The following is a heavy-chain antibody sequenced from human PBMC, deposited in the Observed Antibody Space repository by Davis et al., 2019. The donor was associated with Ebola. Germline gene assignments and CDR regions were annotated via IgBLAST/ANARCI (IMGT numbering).Heavy chain of an antibody. CDR2: INPSGGST. CDR1: GYTFTGYY. D-gene: IGHD1-26*01. Sequence: AASVKVSCKASGYTFTGYYMHWVRQAPGQGLEWMGIINPSGGSTSYAQKFQGRVTMARDTSAGTAYMEMSSLTSEDTAVYYCARTFVGGWLFDYWGQGTLVTVSS. J-gene: IGHJ4*02. V-gene: IGHV1-46*01. CDR3: ARTFVGGWLFDY.